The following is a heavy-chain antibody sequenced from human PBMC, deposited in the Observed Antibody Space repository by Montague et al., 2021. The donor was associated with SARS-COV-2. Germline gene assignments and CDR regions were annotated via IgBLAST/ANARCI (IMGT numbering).Heavy chain of an antibody. CDR1: GGSMSGYY. Sequence: SETLSLTCEVSGGSMSGYYWTWIRQSPGKGLEWIGYVHHTGSTKYNLSLKTRVSLSLDTPKNHFSLHLSSVTAADTAIYFCARAQNTCFIANCVNYFDVWGLGALVTVSS. D-gene: IGHD1-1*01. CDR3: ARAQNTCFIANCVNYFDV. V-gene: IGHV4-59*01. J-gene: IGHJ4*02. CDR2: VHHTGST.